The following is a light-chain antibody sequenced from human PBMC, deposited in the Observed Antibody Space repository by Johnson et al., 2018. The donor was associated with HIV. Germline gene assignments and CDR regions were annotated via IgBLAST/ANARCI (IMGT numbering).Light chain of an antibody. CDR3: GTWDTSLSAGGV. V-gene: IGLV1-51*02. Sequence: QSVLTQPPSVSAAPGQKVTISCSGSSSTIGNNYVSWYQVLPGAAPKLLIYKNNERPSGIPDRFSGSKSGTSATLGITGLQTGDDADDYFGTWDTSLSAGGVYGTGSKVTVL. J-gene: IGLJ1*01. CDR1: SSTIGNNY. CDR2: KNN.